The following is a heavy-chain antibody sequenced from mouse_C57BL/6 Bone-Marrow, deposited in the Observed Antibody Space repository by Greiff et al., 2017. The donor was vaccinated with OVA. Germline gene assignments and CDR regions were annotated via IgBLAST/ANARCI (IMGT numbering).Heavy chain of an antibody. V-gene: IGHV1-81*01. J-gene: IGHJ2*01. CDR2: IYPRSGNT. Sequence: VKLMESGAELARPGASVKLSCKASGYTFTSYGISWVKQRTGQGLEWIGEIYPRSGNTYYNEKFKGKATLTADKSSSTAYMELRSLTSEDSAVYFCARIYYDPLFDYWGQGTTLTVSS. CDR3: ARIYYDPLFDY. D-gene: IGHD2-4*01. CDR1: GYTFTSYG.